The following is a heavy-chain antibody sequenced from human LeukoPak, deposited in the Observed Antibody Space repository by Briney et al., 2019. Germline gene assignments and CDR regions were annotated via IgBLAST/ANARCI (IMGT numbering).Heavy chain of an antibody. CDR2: IWYDGSNK. V-gene: IGHV3-33*01. Sequence: PGRSLRLSCAASGFTFSNYGIHWVRQAPGKGLEWASVIWYDGSNKYYADSVKGRFTISRDNSKNTLYLQMNSLKVEDTAVYYCARDDSSLAPFDYWGQGTLVTVSS. D-gene: IGHD4-11*01. CDR3: ARDDSSLAPFDY. CDR1: GFTFSNYG. J-gene: IGHJ4*02.